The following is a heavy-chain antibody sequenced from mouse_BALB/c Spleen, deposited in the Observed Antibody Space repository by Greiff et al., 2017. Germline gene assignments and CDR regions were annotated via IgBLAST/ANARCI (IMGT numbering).Heavy chain of an antibody. CDR3: ARGGDGNYDPFAY. V-gene: IGHV5-4*02. Sequence: EVKVVESGGGLVKPGGSLKLSCAASGFTFSDYYMYWVRQTPEKRLEWVATISDGGSYTYYPDSVKGRFTISRDNAKNNLYLQMSSLKSEDTAMYYCARGGDGNYDPFAYWGQGTLVTVSA. J-gene: IGHJ3*01. CDR2: ISDGGSYT. D-gene: IGHD2-1*01. CDR1: GFTFSDYY.